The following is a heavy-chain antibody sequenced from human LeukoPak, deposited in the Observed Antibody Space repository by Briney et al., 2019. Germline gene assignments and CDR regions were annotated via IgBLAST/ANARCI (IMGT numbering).Heavy chain of an antibody. CDR1: GFTFSSYW. V-gene: IGHV3-30*02. D-gene: IGHD1-26*01. J-gene: IGHJ4*02. CDR2: IRYDGSNK. CDR3: AKDGGYRVGATGPNY. Sequence: GGSLRLSCAASGFTFSSYWMSWVRQAPGKGLEWVAFIRYDGSNKYYADSVKGRFTISRDNSKNTLYLQMNSLRAEDTAVYYCAKDGGYRVGATGPNYWGQGTLVTVSS.